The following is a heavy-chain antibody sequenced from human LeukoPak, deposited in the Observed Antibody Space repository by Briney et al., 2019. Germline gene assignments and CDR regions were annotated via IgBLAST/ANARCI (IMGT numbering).Heavy chain of an antibody. J-gene: IGHJ5*02. CDR1: GYSFTSYW. V-gene: IGHV5-51*01. Sequence: GESLKTSFKGSGYSFTSYWIGWVGQMPGKGREWMGIIYPGDSDTRYSPSFQGQDTISDDKSISTAYLQWSSLKASDTAMYYCARRGGQGWFDPWGQGTLVTVSS. CDR3: ARRGGQGWFDP. D-gene: IGHD2-15*01. CDR2: IYPGDSDT.